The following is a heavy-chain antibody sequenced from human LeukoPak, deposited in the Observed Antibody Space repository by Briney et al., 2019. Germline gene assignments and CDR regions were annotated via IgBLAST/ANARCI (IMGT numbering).Heavy chain of an antibody. Sequence: ASVKVSCKASGYTFISYGISWVRQAPGQGLEWMGWISAYNGNTNYAQKLQGRVTMTTDTSTSTAYMELSSLKSEDTAVYYCARHKHRSYSSGIDWFDPWGQGTLVTVSS. CDR3: ARHKHRSYSSGIDWFDP. V-gene: IGHV1-18*01. J-gene: IGHJ5*02. CDR1: GYTFISYG. CDR2: ISAYNGNT. D-gene: IGHD3-10*01.